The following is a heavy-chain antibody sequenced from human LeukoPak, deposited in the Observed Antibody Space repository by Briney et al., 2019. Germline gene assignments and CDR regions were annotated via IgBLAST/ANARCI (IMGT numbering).Heavy chain of an antibody. V-gene: IGHV4-4*02. CDR1: GDSISSSNW. J-gene: IGHJ4*02. CDR2: IHRSGSN. CDR3: ARVGVRGVITSFDY. D-gene: IGHD3-10*01. Sequence: SGTLSLTCAVSGDSISSSNWWSRVRQSPGKGLEWIAEIHRSGSNNCNPSLKSRVTISVDKSKNQFALQLSSVTAADTAVYYCARVGVRGVITSFDYWGQGTLVTVSS.